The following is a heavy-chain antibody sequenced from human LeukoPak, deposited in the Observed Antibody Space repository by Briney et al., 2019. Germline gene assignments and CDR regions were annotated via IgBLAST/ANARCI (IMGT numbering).Heavy chain of an antibody. Sequence: GGSLRLSCAASGFTFSSYAMSWVRQAPGKGLEWISAISDSAGLTYYADSVKGRFTISRDNSKNTLYLQMSSLRADDTAVYYCAKDSLATVLRSWFDPWGQGTLVTVSS. CDR1: GFTFSSYA. CDR3: AKDSLATVLRSWFDP. CDR2: ISDSAGLT. J-gene: IGHJ5*02. D-gene: IGHD4-23*01. V-gene: IGHV3-23*01.